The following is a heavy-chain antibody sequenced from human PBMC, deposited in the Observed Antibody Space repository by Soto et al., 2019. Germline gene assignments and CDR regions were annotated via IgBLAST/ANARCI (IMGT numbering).Heavy chain of an antibody. V-gene: IGHV4-59*08. CDR1: GGSISSYY. D-gene: IGHD5-18*01. CDR2: IYYSGTT. Sequence: QVQLQESGPGLVKPSETLSLTCTDSGGSISSYYWSWIRQPPGKGLEWIGYIYYSGTTNYNPSLKSRVTISVDTSKNQLSLKLSSVTAADTAVYYCARRYGYSFDYWGQGTLVTVSS. J-gene: IGHJ4*02. CDR3: ARRYGYSFDY.